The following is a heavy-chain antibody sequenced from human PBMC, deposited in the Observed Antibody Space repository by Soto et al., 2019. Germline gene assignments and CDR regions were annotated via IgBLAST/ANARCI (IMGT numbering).Heavy chain of an antibody. Sequence: PSETLSLTCAVYGGSFSGYYWSWIRQPPGKGLEWIGEINHSGSTNYNPSLKSRATISVDTSKNQFSLKLSSVTAADTAVYYCARDREAGWFDPWGQGTLVTVSS. CDR1: GGSFSGYY. CDR3: ARDREAGWFDP. V-gene: IGHV4-34*01. CDR2: INHSGST. J-gene: IGHJ5*02.